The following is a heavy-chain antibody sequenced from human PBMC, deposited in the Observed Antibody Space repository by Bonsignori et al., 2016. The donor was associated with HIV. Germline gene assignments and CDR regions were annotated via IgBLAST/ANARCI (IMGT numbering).Heavy chain of an antibody. J-gene: IGHJ4*02. V-gene: IGHV4-34*01. D-gene: IGHD3-22*01. Sequence: WIRQPPGKGLEWIGEINHSGSTNYNPSLKSRVTISVDTSKNQFSLKLSSVTAADTAVYYCARLAYYDSSGYYSRDYWGQGTLVTVSS. CDR3: ARLAYYDSSGYYSRDY. CDR2: INHSGST.